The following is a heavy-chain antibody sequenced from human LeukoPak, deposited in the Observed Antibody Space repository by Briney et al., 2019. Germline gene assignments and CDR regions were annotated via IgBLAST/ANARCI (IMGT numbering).Heavy chain of an antibody. CDR3: ARQSPNSLLYYMDV. Sequence: SETLSLTCTVSGGSISSYYWSWIRQPPGKGLEWIGSIYYSGSTYYNPSLKSRVTISVDTSKNQFSLKLSSVTAADTAVYYCARQSPNSLLYYMDVWGKGTTVTVSS. CDR2: IYYSGST. J-gene: IGHJ6*03. CDR1: GGSISSYY. D-gene: IGHD2-15*01. V-gene: IGHV4-59*05.